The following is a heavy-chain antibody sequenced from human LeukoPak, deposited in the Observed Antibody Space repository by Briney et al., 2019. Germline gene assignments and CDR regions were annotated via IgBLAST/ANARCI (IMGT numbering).Heavy chain of an antibody. CDR1: GGSISSYY. CDR2: IYYSGNT. Sequence: SETLSLTCTVSGGSISSYYWGWIRQPPGKGLEWIGYIYYSGNTKYNPSLKSRVTISLDTSKNQFSLKLSSVTAADTAVYYCAREVSRWPYYFDYWGQGTLVTVSS. CDR3: AREVSRWPYYFDY. D-gene: IGHD4-23*01. V-gene: IGHV4-59*01. J-gene: IGHJ4*02.